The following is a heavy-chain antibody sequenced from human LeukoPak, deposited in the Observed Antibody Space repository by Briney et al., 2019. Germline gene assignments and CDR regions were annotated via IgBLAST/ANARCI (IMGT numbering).Heavy chain of an antibody. V-gene: IGHV3-66*02. D-gene: IGHD2-2*02. CDR3: ARDSVVVPAAINYYYYGMDV. CDR2: IYSGGST. CDR1: GFTVSSNY. J-gene: IGHJ6*02. Sequence: PGGSLRLSCAASGFTVSSNYMSWVRQAPGKGLEWVSVIYSGGSTYYADSVKGRFTISRDNSKNTLYLQLNSLRAEDTAVYYCARDSVVVPAAINYYYYGMDVWGQGTTVTVSS.